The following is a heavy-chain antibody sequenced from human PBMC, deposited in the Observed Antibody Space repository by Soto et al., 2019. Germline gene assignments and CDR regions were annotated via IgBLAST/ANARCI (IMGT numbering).Heavy chain of an antibody. CDR3: AKVGPVVPAATHYYGMDV. CDR2: ISYDGSNK. Sequence: GGSLRLSCAASGFTFSSYGMHWVRQAPGKGLEWVAVISYDGSNKYYADSVKGRFTISRDNSKNTVYLQMNSLRAEDTAVYYCAKVGPVVPAATHYYGMDVWGQGTTVTVSS. D-gene: IGHD2-2*01. CDR1: GFTFSSYG. V-gene: IGHV3-30*18. J-gene: IGHJ6*02.